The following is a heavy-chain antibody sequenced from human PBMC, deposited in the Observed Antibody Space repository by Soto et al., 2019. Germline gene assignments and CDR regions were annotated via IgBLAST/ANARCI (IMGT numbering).Heavy chain of an antibody. Sequence: GGSLRLSCAASGFTFSSYSMNWVRQAPGKGLEWVSSISSSSSYIYYAESVKGRFTISRDNAKNSLYLQMNSLRAEDTAVYYCARDLPNYYGSGSYYPPYFDYRGQGTLVTVSS. V-gene: IGHV3-21*01. CDR2: ISSSSSYI. CDR1: GFTFSSYS. J-gene: IGHJ4*02. CDR3: ARDLPNYYGSGSYYPPYFDY. D-gene: IGHD3-10*01.